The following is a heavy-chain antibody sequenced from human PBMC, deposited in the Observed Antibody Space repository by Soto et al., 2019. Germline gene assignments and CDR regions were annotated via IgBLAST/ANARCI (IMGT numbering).Heavy chain of an antibody. CDR3: ARTLPTTVLGFDY. V-gene: IGHV1-2*02. CDR1: GYTFTDTF. CDR2: INPNLGNT. D-gene: IGHD1-1*01. J-gene: IGHJ4*02. Sequence: QVQLVQSGAEMKRPGASVKVSCKASGYTFTDTFIHWVRQAPGQRPEWLGWINPNLGNTHYSRKFPGQVTLTRDTSVTTVYMELAGLESDDSAFYFCARTLPTTVLGFDYWGQGTLVTVSS.